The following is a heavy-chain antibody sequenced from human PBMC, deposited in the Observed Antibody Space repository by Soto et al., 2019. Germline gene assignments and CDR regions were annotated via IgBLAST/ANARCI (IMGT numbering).Heavy chain of an antibody. V-gene: IGHV4-31*03. Sequence: SETLSLTCTVSGGSISSGGYYWSWIRQHPGKGLEWIGYIYYSGSTYYNPSLKSRVTISVDTSKNQFSLKLSSVTAADTAVYYCARTEQIAAAGGWFDPWGQGTRVTVSS. D-gene: IGHD6-13*01. J-gene: IGHJ5*02. CDR1: GGSISSGGYY. CDR3: ARTEQIAAAGGWFDP. CDR2: IYYSGST.